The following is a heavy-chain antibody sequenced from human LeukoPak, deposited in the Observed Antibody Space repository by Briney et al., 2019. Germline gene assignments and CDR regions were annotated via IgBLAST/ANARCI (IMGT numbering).Heavy chain of an antibody. CDR3: ARQRGYSYGRFDY. V-gene: IGHV3-48*01. J-gene: IGHJ4*02. D-gene: IGHD5-18*01. Sequence: PGGALRLSCAASGFTFSSYTMNWVRQPPGKGREGVSNIGTSSTTIYYADSVKGRFTISRDNAKNSLYLQMHTMRAHDTAVYYCARQRGYSYGRFDYWGQGTLVTVSS. CDR1: GFTFSSYT. CDR2: IGTSSTTI.